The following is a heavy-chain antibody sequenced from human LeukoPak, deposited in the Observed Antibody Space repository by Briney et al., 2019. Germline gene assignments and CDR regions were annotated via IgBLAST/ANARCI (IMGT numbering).Heavy chain of an antibody. Sequence: GGSLRLSCAASGFTFSSYAMHWVRQAPGKGLEYVSAISSNGGSTYYANSVKGRFTISRDNSKNTLYLQMGSLRAEDMAVYYCARGGGEYYYDSSGFHNVPPVYWGQGSLVTVSS. CDR2: ISSNGGST. CDR3: ARGGGEYYYDSSGFHNVPPVY. J-gene: IGHJ4*02. D-gene: IGHD3-22*01. V-gene: IGHV3-64*01. CDR1: GFTFSSYA.